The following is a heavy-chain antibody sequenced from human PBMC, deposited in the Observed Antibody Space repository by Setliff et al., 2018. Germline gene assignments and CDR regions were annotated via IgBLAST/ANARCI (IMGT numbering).Heavy chain of an antibody. J-gene: IGHJ4*02. D-gene: IGHD6-19*01. CDR1: GGSISSSSYY. CDR3: ARGYGYSSGWYRVYFDY. CDR2: IYYSGST. Sequence: SETLSLTCTVSGGSISSSSYYWGWIRQPPGKGLEWIGSIYYSGSTYYNPSLKSRVTISVDTSKNQFSLKLSSVTAADTAVYYCARGYGYSSGWYRVYFDYWGQGTLVTVSS. V-gene: IGHV4-39*07.